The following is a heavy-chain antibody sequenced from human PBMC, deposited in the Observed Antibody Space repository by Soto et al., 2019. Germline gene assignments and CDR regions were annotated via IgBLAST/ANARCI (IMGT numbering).Heavy chain of an antibody. D-gene: IGHD5-18*01. Sequence: ASVKVSCKASGYTFTGYYMHWVRQAPGQGLEWMGWINPNSGGTNYAQKFQGRVTMTRDTSISTAYMELSRLRSDDTAVYYCARDLGIQLWLRYFQHRGQGTLVTVSS. CDR3: ARDLGIQLWLRYFQH. CDR2: INPNSGGT. V-gene: IGHV1-2*02. CDR1: GYTFTGYY. J-gene: IGHJ1*01.